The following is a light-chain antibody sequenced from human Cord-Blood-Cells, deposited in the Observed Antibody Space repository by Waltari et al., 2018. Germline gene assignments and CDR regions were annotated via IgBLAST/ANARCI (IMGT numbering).Light chain of an antibody. CDR2: EGS. J-gene: IGLJ2*01. V-gene: IGLV2-23*01. Sequence: QSALTQPASVSGSPGQSITISCTGTSSAVGRYNLVSWYQQHPGKAPNLMIYEGSKRPSGVSNRFSGSKSGNTASLTISGLQAEDEADYYCCSYAGSSTLVFGGGTKLTVL. CDR1: SSAVGRYNL. CDR3: CSYAGSSTLV.